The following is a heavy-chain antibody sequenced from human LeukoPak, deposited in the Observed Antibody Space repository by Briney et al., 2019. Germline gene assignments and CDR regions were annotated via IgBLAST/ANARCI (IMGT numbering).Heavy chain of an antibody. V-gene: IGHV3-48*03. CDR2: ISSSGSSK. Sequence: GGSLRLSCAAFGFTFDSYDINWVRQAPGKGLEWVSLISSSGSSKDYADSVKGRFTISRDNTKNLLYLQMNSLRVEDTALYYCVREGISGLDYWGQGTLVTVSS. CDR1: GFTFDSYD. D-gene: IGHD3/OR15-3a*01. J-gene: IGHJ4*02. CDR3: VREGISGLDY.